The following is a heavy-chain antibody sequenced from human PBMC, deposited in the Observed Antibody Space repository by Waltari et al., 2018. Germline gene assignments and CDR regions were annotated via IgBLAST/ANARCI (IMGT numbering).Heavy chain of an antibody. CDR2: ISSSGKT. D-gene: IGHD1-26*01. V-gene: IGHV4-4*07. J-gene: IGHJ5*02. Sequence: QVHLQESGPGLVKPSETLSLPSTSSADSLSSYYCSWIRQPAGKGREWIGRISSSGKTFYNPSLKSRVTMSVDTSKNQISLKVISVTAADTAVYYCVRDQRVGGTLLYNWFDPWGQGTLVTVSS. CDR1: ADSLSSYY. CDR3: VRDQRVGGTLLYNWFDP.